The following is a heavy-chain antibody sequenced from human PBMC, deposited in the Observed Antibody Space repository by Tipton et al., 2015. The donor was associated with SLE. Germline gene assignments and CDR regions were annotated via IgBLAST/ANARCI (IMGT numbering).Heavy chain of an antibody. D-gene: IGHD6-6*01. V-gene: IGHV3-15*01. Sequence: GSLRLSCAASGFTFRNVWMSWVRQAPGKGLEWVGLIKTMSGGGTVDYSAPVKGRFTISRDDSKNTLYLQMNSLKTEDTAVYYCTTEGIAAPPGYYYYYMDVWGKGTTVTVSS. J-gene: IGHJ6*03. CDR2: IKTMSGGGTV. CDR3: TTEGIAAPPGYYYYYMDV. CDR1: GFTFRNVW.